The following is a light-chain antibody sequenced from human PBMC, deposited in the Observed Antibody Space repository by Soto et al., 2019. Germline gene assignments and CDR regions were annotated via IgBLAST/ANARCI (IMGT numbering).Light chain of an antibody. V-gene: IGKV3-15*01. CDR1: QSVNSN. CDR3: QQYNKWTLFT. CDR2: GAP. Sequence: ETVMTQSPAILSVSPGHRATVSCRASQSVNSNLAWYQQRPGQAPRLLIYGAPTSDTGIPARFSGSGSGNAFILTFSSVQSEDVAVYYCQQYNKWTLFTFGPGTRVDIK. J-gene: IGKJ3*01.